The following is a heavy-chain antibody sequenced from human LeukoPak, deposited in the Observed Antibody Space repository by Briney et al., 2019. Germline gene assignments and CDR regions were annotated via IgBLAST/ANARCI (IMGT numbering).Heavy chain of an antibody. CDR3: AKWGDYDVLTGYYDPDY. Sequence: GGSLRLSCVASGFTFSNYAMSWVRQAPGKGLEWVSAITGSGGITYYADSVKGRFTISRDNSKDTLYLQMNSLRAEDTAVYYCAKWGDYDVLTGYYDPDYWGQGTLVTVSS. D-gene: IGHD3-9*01. CDR1: GFTFSNYA. J-gene: IGHJ4*02. CDR2: ITGSGGIT. V-gene: IGHV3-23*01.